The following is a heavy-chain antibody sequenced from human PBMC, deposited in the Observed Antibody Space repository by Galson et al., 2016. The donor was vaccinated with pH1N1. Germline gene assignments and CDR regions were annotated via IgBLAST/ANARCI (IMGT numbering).Heavy chain of an antibody. V-gene: IGHV1-3*01. J-gene: IGHJ4*02. CDR2: INCGNGDT. Sequence: CKASGYPFTTYGIHWVRQAPGQRLQWMGWINCGNGDTRYAERFQGRVTISRDTSTTTVYMDLTNLRPEDTAVFYCVKGGDFDQWGQGTLVTVSS. CDR3: VKGGDFDQ. D-gene: IGHD4-17*01. CDR1: GYPFTTYG.